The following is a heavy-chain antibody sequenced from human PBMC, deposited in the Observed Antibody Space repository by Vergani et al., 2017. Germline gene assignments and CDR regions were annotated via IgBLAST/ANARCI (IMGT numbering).Heavy chain of an antibody. CDR3: ARVTAFGQLPPNYYYYGMDV. CDR2: ISGSGGST. V-gene: IGHV3-23*01. Sequence: EVQLLESGGGLVQPGGSLRLSCAASGFTFSSYAMSWVRQAPGKGLEWVSAISGSGGSTYYADSVKGRFTISRDNSKNSLYLQMNSLRAEDTAVYYCARVTAFGQLPPNYYYYGMDVWGQGTMVTVSS. CDR1: GFTFSSYA. D-gene: IGHD3/OR15-3a*01. J-gene: IGHJ6*02.